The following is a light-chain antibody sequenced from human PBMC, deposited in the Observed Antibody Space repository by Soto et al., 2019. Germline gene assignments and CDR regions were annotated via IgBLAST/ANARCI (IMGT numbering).Light chain of an antibody. Sequence: QSVLTQPPSASGTPGQRVAISCSGSRSNIGDNTVNWYKQLPGTAPKLLIYSDNQRPSGVPDRFSGSKSGTSASLAISGLQSEDEADFYCAAWDDSLSGVVFGGGTKLTVL. CDR3: AAWDDSLSGVV. V-gene: IGLV1-44*01. J-gene: IGLJ2*01. CDR2: SDN. CDR1: RSNIGDNT.